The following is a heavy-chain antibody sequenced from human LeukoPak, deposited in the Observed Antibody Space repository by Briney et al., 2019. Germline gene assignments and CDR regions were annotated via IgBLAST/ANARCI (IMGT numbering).Heavy chain of an antibody. Sequence: GASVKVSCKASGYTFTRYGISWVRQAPGQGLEWMGWISAYNGNTNYAQKVQGRVTMTTDTSTSTAYMELRSLRSDDTAVYYCARAPQRDAYNYVGYWGQGTLVTVSS. D-gene: IGHD5-24*01. CDR1: GYTFTRYG. CDR2: ISAYNGNT. V-gene: IGHV1-18*01. J-gene: IGHJ4*02. CDR3: ARAPQRDAYNYVGY.